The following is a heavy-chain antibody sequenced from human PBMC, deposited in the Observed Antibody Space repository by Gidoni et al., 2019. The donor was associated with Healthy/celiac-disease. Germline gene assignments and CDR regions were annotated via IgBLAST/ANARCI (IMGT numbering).Heavy chain of an antibody. CDR3: ARVRFPYSSSWLGHDAFDI. CDR1: GGSFRGSS. J-gene: IGHJ3*02. Sequence: QVQLQPFRARLLTPSGPLSLTCAVYGGSFRGSSWSWIRQPPGKGLEWIGEINHSGSTNYNPARKSRVTISVDTSKNQFSLKLSSVTAADTAVHYCARVRFPYSSSWLGHDAFDIWGQGTMVTVSS. D-gene: IGHD6-13*01. CDR2: INHSGST. V-gene: IGHV4-34*01.